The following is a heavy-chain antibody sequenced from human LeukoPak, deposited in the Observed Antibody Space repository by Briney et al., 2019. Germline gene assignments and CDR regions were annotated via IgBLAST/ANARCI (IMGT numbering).Heavy chain of an antibody. CDR3: ARSTKELLLGY. CDR2: IYHSGST. Sequence: SQTLSLTCTVSGGSISSGGYYWSWLRQPPGKGLEWIGYIYHSGSTYYNPSLKSRVTISVDRSKNQFSLKLSSVTAADTAVYYCARSTKELLLGYWGQGTLVTVSS. J-gene: IGHJ4*02. V-gene: IGHV4-30-2*01. D-gene: IGHD6-6*01. CDR1: GGSISSGGYY.